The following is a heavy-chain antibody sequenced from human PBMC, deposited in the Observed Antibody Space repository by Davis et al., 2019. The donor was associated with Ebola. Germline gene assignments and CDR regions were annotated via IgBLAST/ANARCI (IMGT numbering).Heavy chain of an antibody. V-gene: IGHV1-69*13. CDR2: IIPIFGTA. CDR1: GYIFTKYG. CDR3: AGNGRRIVAYFDN. D-gene: IGHD2-8*01. Sequence: SVKVSCKASGYIFTKYGVSWVRQAPGQGLEWMGGIIPIFGTANYAQKFQGRLTIIADESTSTAYMELSSLTYEDTAVYYCAGNGRRIVAYFDNWGQGTLVTVSS. J-gene: IGHJ4*02.